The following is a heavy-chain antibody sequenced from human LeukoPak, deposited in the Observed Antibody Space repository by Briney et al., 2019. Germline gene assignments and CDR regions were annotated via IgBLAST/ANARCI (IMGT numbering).Heavy chain of an antibody. Sequence: GGSLRLSCAASGFTFSNYWMSWVRQAPGKGLEWVANIKQDGSEKHYVDSVKGRFTISTDNAKNSMDLQMNSLRAEDTAVYYCTKDRRYSSGWYYEMDYWGQGTLVTVSS. J-gene: IGHJ4*02. D-gene: IGHD6-19*01. CDR2: IKQDGSEK. CDR1: GFTFSNYW. CDR3: TKDRRYSSGWYYEMDY. V-gene: IGHV3-7*03.